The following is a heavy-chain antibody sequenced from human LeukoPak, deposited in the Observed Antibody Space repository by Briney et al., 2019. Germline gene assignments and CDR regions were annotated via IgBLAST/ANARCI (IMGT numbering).Heavy chain of an antibody. CDR1: SGFA. V-gene: IGHV3-23*01. J-gene: IGHJ4*02. CDR3: ASRAGGSYGSGLFDY. Sequence: GGSLRLSCAAFSGFAMSWVRQAPGKGLEWVSATSGSGGSTYYADSVKGRFTISRDNSKNTLYLQMNSLRAEDTAVHYCASRAGGSYGSGLFDYWGQGTLVTVSS. D-gene: IGHD3-10*01. CDR2: TSGSGGST.